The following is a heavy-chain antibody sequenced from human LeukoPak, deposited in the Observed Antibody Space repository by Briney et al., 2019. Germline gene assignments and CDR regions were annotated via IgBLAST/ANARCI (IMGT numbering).Heavy chain of an antibody. CDR1: GGSISSSTYY. CDR3: ATATDIVVVVAATN. V-gene: IGHV4-39*01. CDR2: IYYTGST. D-gene: IGHD2-15*01. Sequence: PSETLSLTCTVSGGSISSSTYYWGWIRQPPGKGLEWIGTIYYTGSTYYNPSLKGRVTISVDTSKNQFSLKLSSVTAADTAVYYCATATDIVVVVAATNWGQGTLVTVSS. J-gene: IGHJ4*02.